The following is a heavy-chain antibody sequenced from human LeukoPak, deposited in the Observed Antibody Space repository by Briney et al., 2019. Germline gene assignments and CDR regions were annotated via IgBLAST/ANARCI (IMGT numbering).Heavy chain of an antibody. D-gene: IGHD2-15*01. CDR3: ARVGPEYCSGGSCYTTEYYFDY. CDR1: GYTFTSYG. V-gene: IGHV1-18*01. Sequence: ASVKVSCKASGYTFTSYGISWVRLAPGHGLEWMGWISAYNGNTNYAQKLQGRVTMTTDTSTSTTYMELRSLRSDDTAVYYCARVGPEYCSGGSCYTTEYYFDYWGQGTLVTVSS. CDR2: ISAYNGNT. J-gene: IGHJ4*02.